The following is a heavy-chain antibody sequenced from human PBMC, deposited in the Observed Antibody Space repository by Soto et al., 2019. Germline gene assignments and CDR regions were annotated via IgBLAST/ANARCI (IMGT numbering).Heavy chain of an antibody. CDR2: ISSNGGST. J-gene: IGHJ4*02. Sequence: WGSLRLSCSASGFTFSSYARHWVRQAPGKGLEYVSAISSNGGSTYYADSVKSSFTISRDNSKKTLYLQMSSLRAEDTAVYYCVKDLHCSSTSSKLFDYWGQGTLVTVSS. CDR1: GFTFSSYA. D-gene: IGHD2-2*01. CDR3: VKDLHCSSTSSKLFDY. V-gene: IGHV3-64D*06.